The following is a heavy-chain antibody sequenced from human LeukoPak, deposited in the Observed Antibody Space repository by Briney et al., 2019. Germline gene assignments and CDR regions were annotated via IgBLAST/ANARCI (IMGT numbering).Heavy chain of an antibody. CDR3: ARERITMVRGVIITAPHYYYMDV. J-gene: IGHJ6*03. CDR1: GYSISSGYY. V-gene: IGHV4-38-2*02. CDR2: IYHSGST. D-gene: IGHD3-10*01. Sequence: SETLSLTCTVSGYSISSGYYWGWIRQPPGKGLEWIGSIYHSGSTYYNPSLKSRVTMSVDTSKNQFSLKLSSVTAADTAVYYCARERITMVRGVIITAPHYYYMDVWGKGTTVTISS.